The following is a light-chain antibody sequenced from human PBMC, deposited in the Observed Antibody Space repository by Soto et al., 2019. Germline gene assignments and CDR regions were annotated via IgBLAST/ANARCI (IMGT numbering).Light chain of an antibody. CDR3: QSYDTSLNGWHVV. V-gene: IGLV1-40*01. J-gene: IGLJ2*01. Sequence: QSVLTQSPSVSGAPGQRVSISCTGSSSNIGAGYDVHWYQQLPGTAPKLLIYGNSNRPSGVPDRFSGSKSGTSASLAITGLQADDEADYYCQSYDTSLNGWHVVFGGGTKLTVL. CDR1: SSNIGAGYD. CDR2: GNS.